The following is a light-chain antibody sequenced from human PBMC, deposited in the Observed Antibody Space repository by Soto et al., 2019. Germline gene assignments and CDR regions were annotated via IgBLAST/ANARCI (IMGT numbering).Light chain of an antibody. CDR1: QSVSSSY. V-gene: IGKV3-20*01. CDR2: GAS. J-gene: IGKJ3*01. CDR3: QQYGSSPFT. Sequence: EIVLTQSPGTLSLSPGERATLSCRASQSVSSSYLASYQQKPGQAPRLLIYGASSRATGIRDRFSGSVSGTDSTLNLSSLETEDFAVYSCQQYGSSPFTFGPGTKVAIK.